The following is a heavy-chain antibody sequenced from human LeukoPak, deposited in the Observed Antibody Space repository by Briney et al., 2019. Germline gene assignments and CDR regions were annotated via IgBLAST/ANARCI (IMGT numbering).Heavy chain of an antibody. V-gene: IGHV4-59*11. CDR3: ARDHNFWSGDTSWNYYYMDV. D-gene: IGHD3-3*01. J-gene: IGHJ6*03. CDR2: IYYSGST. Sequence: PSETLSLTCTVSGGSISSHYWSWIRQPPGKGLEWIGYIYYSGSTNYNPSLKSRVTISVDTSKNQFSLKLSSVTAADTAVYYCARDHNFWSGDTSWNYYYMDVWGKGTTVIVSS. CDR1: GGSISSHY.